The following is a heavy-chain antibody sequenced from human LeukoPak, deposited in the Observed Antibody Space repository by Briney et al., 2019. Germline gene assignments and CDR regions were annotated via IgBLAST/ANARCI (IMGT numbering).Heavy chain of an antibody. CDR2: IKPIFGTA. Sequence: ASVKVSCKASGGTFSSYAISWVRQAPGQGLEWMGGIKPIFGTANYAQKFQGRVTITADESTSTAYMELSSLRSEDTAMYYCARDRYYDSSGYYYESEYWGQGTLVTVSS. CDR3: ARDRYYDSSGYYYESEY. CDR1: GGTFSSYA. J-gene: IGHJ4*02. D-gene: IGHD3-22*01. V-gene: IGHV1-69*13.